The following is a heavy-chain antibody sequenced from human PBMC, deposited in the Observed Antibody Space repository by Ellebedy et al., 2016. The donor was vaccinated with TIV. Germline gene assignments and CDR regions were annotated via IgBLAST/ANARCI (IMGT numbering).Heavy chain of an antibody. Sequence: GGSLRLXCAASGFTSSSYWMSWVRQAPGKGLEWVSAISGSGGSTYYADSVKGRFTISRDNSKNTLYLQMNSLRAEDTAVYYCAKDHPYCSGGSCYSGFGYWGQGTLVTVSS. CDR1: GFTSSSYW. D-gene: IGHD2-15*01. CDR3: AKDHPYCSGGSCYSGFGY. V-gene: IGHV3-23*01. J-gene: IGHJ4*02. CDR2: ISGSGGST.